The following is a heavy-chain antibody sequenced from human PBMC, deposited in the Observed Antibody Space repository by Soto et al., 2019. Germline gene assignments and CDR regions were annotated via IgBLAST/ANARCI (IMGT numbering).Heavy chain of an antibody. CDR3: ARDLLPAAPYGTTWRPPASPFAF. D-gene: IGHD2-2*01. J-gene: IGHJ4*02. CDR1: GFSFTSFG. V-gene: IGHV3-21*01. Sequence: GGSLRLSCAASGFSFTSFGMNWVRQAPGKGLEWVSSISPGGRSPSFIYYADAVKGRFTISRDNAGNSLFLQMNSLRADDTAVYFCARDLLPAAPYGTTWRPPASPFAFWGLGTLVTVSS. CDR2: ISPGGRSPSFI.